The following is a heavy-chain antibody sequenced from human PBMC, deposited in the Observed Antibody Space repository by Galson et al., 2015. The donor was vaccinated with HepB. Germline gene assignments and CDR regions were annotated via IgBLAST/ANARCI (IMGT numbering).Heavy chain of an antibody. Sequence: SLRLSCAASGFTFSSYSMNWVHQAPGKGLEWVSSISSSSSYIYYADSVKGRFTISRDNAKNSLYLQMNSLRAEDTAVYYCARDRQQLEIDYWGQGTLVTVSS. J-gene: IGHJ4*02. CDR1: GFTFSSYS. D-gene: IGHD6-13*01. V-gene: IGHV3-21*01. CDR2: ISSSSSYI. CDR3: ARDRQQLEIDY.